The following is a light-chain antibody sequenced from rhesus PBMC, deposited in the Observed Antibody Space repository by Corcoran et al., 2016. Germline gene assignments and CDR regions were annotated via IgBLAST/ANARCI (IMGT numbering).Light chain of an antibody. Sequence: DIQMTQSPSSLSASVGDRVTITCRASENVNNYLNWYQQNPGKAPKLLISKAAHLQSGVPSRFSGSGSGTDYTFTSSRLQPEDVGSYYGQDGHGTPWTFGQGTKVEIQ. CDR1: ENVNNY. J-gene: IGKJ1*01. V-gene: IGKV1-74*01. CDR3: QDGHGTPWT. CDR2: KAA.